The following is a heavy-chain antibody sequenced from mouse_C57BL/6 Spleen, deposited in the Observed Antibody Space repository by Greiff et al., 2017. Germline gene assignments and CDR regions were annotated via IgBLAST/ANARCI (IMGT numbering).Heavy chain of an antibody. D-gene: IGHD2-1*01. Sequence: EVKVVESGGGLVKPGGSLKLSCAASGFTFSDYGMHWVRQAPEKGLEWVAYISSGSSTIYYADTVKGRFTISRDNAKNTLFLQMTSLRSEDTAMYYCARPYGKYGDWFAYWGQGTLVTVSA. CDR1: GFTFSDYG. V-gene: IGHV5-17*01. CDR2: ISSGSSTI. CDR3: ARPYGKYGDWFAY. J-gene: IGHJ3*01.